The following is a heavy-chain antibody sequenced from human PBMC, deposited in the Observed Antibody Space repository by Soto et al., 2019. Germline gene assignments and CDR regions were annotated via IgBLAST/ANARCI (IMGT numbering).Heavy chain of an antibody. CDR1: GFTFSSYS. Sequence: EVQLVESGGGLVKPGGSLRLSCAASGFTFSSYSMNWVRQAPGKGLEWVSSISSSSSYIYYADSVKGRFTISRDNAKNSLYLQMNSLRAKDTAVYYCARYYDFWSGYYYYYYYMDVWGKGTTVTVSS. V-gene: IGHV3-21*01. CDR3: ARYYDFWSGYYYYYYYMDV. D-gene: IGHD3-3*01. J-gene: IGHJ6*03. CDR2: ISSSSSYI.